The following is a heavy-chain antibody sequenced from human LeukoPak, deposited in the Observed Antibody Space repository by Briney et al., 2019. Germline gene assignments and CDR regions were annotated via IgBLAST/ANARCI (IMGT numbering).Heavy chain of an antibody. J-gene: IGHJ4*02. CDR2: ISGSGGST. D-gene: IGHD3-10*01. V-gene: IGHV3-23*01. CDR3: AKDQVSYYGSGSYYNQDY. Sequence: GGSLRLSCADSGFTFSSYAMSWVRQAPGKGLEWVSAISGSGGSTYYADSVKGRFTISRDNSKNTLYLQMNSLRAEDTAVYYCAKDQVSYYGSGSYYNQDYWGQGTLVTVSS. CDR1: GFTFSSYA.